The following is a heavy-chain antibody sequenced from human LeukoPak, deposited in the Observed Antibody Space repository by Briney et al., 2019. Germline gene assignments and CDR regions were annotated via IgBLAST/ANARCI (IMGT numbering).Heavy chain of an antibody. J-gene: IGHJ4*02. CDR1: GFTFSSYD. V-gene: IGHV3-48*01. CDR3: ARGPLRGYSRY. D-gene: IGHD5-18*01. CDR2: ISYSSSTI. Sequence: GGSLRLSCAASGFTFSSYDMNWVRQAPGKGLEWVSYISYSSSTIYYADSVKGRFTISRDNAKNSLYLQMNSLRAEDTAVYYCARGPLRGYSRYWGQGTLVTVSS.